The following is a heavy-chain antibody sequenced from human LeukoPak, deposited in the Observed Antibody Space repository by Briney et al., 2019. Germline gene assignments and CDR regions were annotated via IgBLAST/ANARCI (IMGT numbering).Heavy chain of an antibody. J-gene: IGHJ6*02. CDR3: ARGLGATVTTSYYYGMDV. V-gene: IGHV4-30-4*01. Sequence: SQTLSLTCTVSGRSISSGAYYWSWIRQPPGTGLEWIEYIYYSGSTYYNASVKSRVTISVDTSKNQFSLKLSSVTAADTAVYYCARGLGATVTTSYYYGMDVWGQGTTVTVSS. D-gene: IGHD4-17*01. CDR2: IYYSGST. CDR1: GRSISSGAYY.